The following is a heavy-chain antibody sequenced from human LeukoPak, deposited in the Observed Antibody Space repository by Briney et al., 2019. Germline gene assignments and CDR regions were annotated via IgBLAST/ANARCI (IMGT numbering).Heavy chain of an antibody. Sequence: SQTLSLTCAISGDSFSSNSAAWNWIRQSPSRGLEWLGRTYYRSKWYNDYADSVRSRITIYPDTSKSQFSLQLNPVTPEDTALYFCSSSKRGVLDVFDIWGQGAMVTVSS. CDR2: TYYRSKWYN. D-gene: IGHD3-10*01. J-gene: IGHJ3*02. CDR3: SSSKRGVLDVFDI. V-gene: IGHV6-1*01. CDR1: GDSFSSNSAA.